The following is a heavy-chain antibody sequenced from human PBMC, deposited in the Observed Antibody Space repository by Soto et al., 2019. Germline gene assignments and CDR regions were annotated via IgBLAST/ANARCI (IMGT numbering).Heavy chain of an antibody. Sequence: QVQLVQSGAEMKEPGSSVKVSCKTSGGTFSSSAISWLRQAPGQGLEWMGGIIPLFRTPDYAQKFQGRVPMAADESTSTAYMELSSLRSEDTAVYYCARDNDRLQLGGNYYYILDVWGQGTTITVSS. CDR3: ARDNDRLQLGGNYYYILDV. CDR1: GGTFSSSA. D-gene: IGHD4-4*01. J-gene: IGHJ6*02. V-gene: IGHV1-69*12. CDR2: IIPLFRTP.